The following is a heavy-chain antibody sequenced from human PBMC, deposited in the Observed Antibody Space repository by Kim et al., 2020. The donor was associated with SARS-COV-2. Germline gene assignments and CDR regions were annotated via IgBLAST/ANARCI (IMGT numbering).Heavy chain of an antibody. V-gene: IGHV4-59*13. J-gene: IGHJ6*02. CDR1: GGSISSYY. Sequence: SETLSLTCTVSGGSISSYYWSWIRQPPGKGLEWIGYIYYSGSTNYNPSLKSRVTISVDTSKNQFSLKLSSVTAADTAVYYCARWSPTAMVPMDVWGQGTTVTVPS. D-gene: IGHD5-18*01. CDR3: ARWSPTAMVPMDV. CDR2: IYYSGST.